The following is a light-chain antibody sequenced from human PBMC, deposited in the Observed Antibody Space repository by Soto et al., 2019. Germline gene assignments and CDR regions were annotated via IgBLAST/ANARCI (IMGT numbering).Light chain of an antibody. V-gene: IGLV1-51*01. J-gene: IGLJ3*02. CDR2: DNI. Sequence: QSVLTQPPSVSAAPGQKVTISCSGGSSNLGNNYVSWYQQLPGTAPKLVIYDNIKRPSGIPDRFSGSKSGTSATLGITGLQTGDEADYYCGAWDNSLSVWVFGGGTKLTVL. CDR3: GAWDNSLSVWV. CDR1: SSNLGNNY.